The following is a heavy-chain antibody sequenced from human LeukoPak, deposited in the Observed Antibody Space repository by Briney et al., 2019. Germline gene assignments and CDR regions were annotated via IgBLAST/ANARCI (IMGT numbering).Heavy chain of an antibody. D-gene: IGHD3-22*01. Sequence: PGGSLRLSCAASGFTFSSYGMHWVRQAPGKGLEWVAVISYDGSNKYYADSVKGRFTISRDNAKNSLYLQMNSLRAEDTAVYYCARDQYYYDSSGYPPGYWGQGTLVTVSS. V-gene: IGHV3-30*03. J-gene: IGHJ4*02. CDR2: ISYDGSNK. CDR1: GFTFSSYG. CDR3: ARDQYYYDSSGYPPGY.